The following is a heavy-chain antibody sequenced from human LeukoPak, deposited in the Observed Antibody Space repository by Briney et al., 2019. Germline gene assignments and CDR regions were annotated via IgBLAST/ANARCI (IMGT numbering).Heavy chain of an antibody. CDR1: GFTLSTYA. CDR3: ARVVIRSTLYYYGMDV. V-gene: IGHV3-48*01. J-gene: IGHJ6*02. Sequence: GGSLRLSCAASGFTLSTYAMSCVRQTPGKGLEWISYISGSGNTKFYADSVRGRFTVSIDKDKNSVHLQMDSLRADDTAIYYCARVVIRSTLYYYGMDVWGLGTTVTVSS. CDR2: ISGSGNTK. D-gene: IGHD3-22*01.